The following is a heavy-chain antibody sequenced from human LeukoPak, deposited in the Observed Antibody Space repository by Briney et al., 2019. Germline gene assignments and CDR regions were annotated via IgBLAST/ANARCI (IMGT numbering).Heavy chain of an antibody. CDR1: GYTFTRYF. CDR3: AGGTPNPGVDN. CDR2: IDTRNGNS. J-gene: IGHJ4*02. Sequence: GASVKVSCKTSGYTFTRYFMNWVRQAPGQGLEWMGNIDTRNGNSKYAQGFTGHFVFSLDISVSTAYLQINSLKAEDTAVYYCAGGTPNPGVDNWGQGTLVNVSS. D-gene: IGHD1-1*01. V-gene: IGHV7-4-1*02.